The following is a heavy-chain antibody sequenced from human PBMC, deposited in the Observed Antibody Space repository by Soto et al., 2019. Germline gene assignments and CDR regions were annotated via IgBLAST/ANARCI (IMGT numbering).Heavy chain of an antibody. CDR2: IFSNGRT. CDR1: GGSINNNY. Sequence: QVQLHESGPGLVKPSETLSLTCTVSGGSINNNYWSWIRQPPGRGLEWIGYIFSNGRTNYNPSLETRVAISVDTSKNQLSLKLSSVTAAHTAVYYCARGGDNSPWYYSLWGQGTLVAVSS. V-gene: IGHV4-59*01. CDR3: ARGGDNSPWYYSL. J-gene: IGHJ4*02. D-gene: IGHD3-10*01.